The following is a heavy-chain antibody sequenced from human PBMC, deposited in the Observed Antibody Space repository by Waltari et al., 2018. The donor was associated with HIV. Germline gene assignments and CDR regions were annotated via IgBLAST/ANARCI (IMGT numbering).Heavy chain of an antibody. J-gene: IGHJ6*02. Sequence: EVQLVESGVGLVKPGGSLRLSCAASGFTFSSSSITWVRQAPGKGLEWVSYISSGSNCMYYVDSVKGRFTISRDNAKNSLYLQMNSLRAEDTALYYCARSLAVAGTRGFGMDVWGQGTTVTVSS. V-gene: IGHV3-21*05. D-gene: IGHD6-19*01. CDR1: GFTFSSSS. CDR2: ISSGSNCM. CDR3: ARSLAVAGTRGFGMDV.